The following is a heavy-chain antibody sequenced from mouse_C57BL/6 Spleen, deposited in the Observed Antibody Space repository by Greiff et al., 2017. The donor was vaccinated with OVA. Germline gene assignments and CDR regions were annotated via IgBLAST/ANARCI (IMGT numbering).Heavy chain of an antibody. D-gene: IGHD4-1*01. CDR1: GYTFTSYW. Sequence: EVQLQQSGTVLARPGASVKMSCKTSGYTFTSYWMHWVKQRPGQGLEWVGAIYPGNSDTSYNQKFKGKAKLTSVPSANTAYLELSSLTNEDSAVYYCARENWDHYFDYWGQGTTLTVSS. CDR2: IYPGNSDT. CDR3: ARENWDHYFDY. J-gene: IGHJ2*01. V-gene: IGHV1-5*01.